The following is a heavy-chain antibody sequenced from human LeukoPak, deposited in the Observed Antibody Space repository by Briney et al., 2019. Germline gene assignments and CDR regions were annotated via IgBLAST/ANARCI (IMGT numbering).Heavy chain of an antibody. CDR1: GFTFSSHW. D-gene: IGHD3-10*01. CDR2: ISSSSPTV. CDR3: ARKLDYYGSGTYSYSFDT. Sequence: GGSLRLSCAASGFTFSSHWMSWVRQAPGKGLEWISYISSSSPTVYYVDSVKGRFTISRDNAENSLYLQMDSLRAEDTAVYYCARKLDYYGSGTYSYSFDTWGQGTLVTVSS. V-gene: IGHV3-48*01. J-gene: IGHJ5*02.